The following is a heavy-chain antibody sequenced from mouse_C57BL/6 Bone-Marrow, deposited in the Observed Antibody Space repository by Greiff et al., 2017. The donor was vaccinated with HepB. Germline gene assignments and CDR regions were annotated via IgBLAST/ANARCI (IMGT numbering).Heavy chain of an antibody. V-gene: IGHV2-2*01. D-gene: IGHD1-1*01. Sequence: QVHVKQSGPGLVQPSQSLSITCTVSGFSLTSYGVHWVRQSPGKGLEWLGVIWSGGSTDYNAAFISRLSISKDNSKSQVFFKMNSLQADDTAIYYCASPSYGSSLRYYAMDYWGQGTSVTVSS. J-gene: IGHJ4*01. CDR2: IWSGGST. CDR3: ASPSYGSSLRYYAMDY. CDR1: GFSLTSYG.